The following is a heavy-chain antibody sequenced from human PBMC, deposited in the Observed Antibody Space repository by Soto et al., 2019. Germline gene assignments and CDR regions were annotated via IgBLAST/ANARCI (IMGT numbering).Heavy chain of an antibody. V-gene: IGHV4-31*03. CDR2: IYYSGST. D-gene: IGHD1-26*01. CDR3: ATSSPLGGAIDY. CDR1: GGSISSGGYY. Sequence: QVQLQESGPGLVKPSQTLSLTCTVSGGSISSGGYYWSWIRQHPGKGLEWIGYIYYSGSTYYNPSLKRRVTISVDTSKNQFSLKLSSVTAADTAVYYCATSSPLGGAIDYWGQGTLVTVSS. J-gene: IGHJ4*02.